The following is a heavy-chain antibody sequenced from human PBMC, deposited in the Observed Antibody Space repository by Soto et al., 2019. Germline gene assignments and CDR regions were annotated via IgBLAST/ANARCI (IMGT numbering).Heavy chain of an antibody. CDR3: ARDQTNWGFGMDV. CDR2: IYYSGST. Sequence: PSETLSLTCTVSGGSISSGDYYWSWIRQPPGKGLEWIGYIYYSGSTYYNPSLKSRVTISVDTSKNQFSLKLSSVTAADTAVYYCARDQTNWGFGMDVWGQGTTVTVSS. CDR1: GGSISSGDYY. D-gene: IGHD7-27*01. J-gene: IGHJ6*02. V-gene: IGHV4-30-4*01.